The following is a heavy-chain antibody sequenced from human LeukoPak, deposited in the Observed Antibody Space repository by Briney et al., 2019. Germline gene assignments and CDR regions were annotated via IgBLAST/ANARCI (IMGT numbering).Heavy chain of an antibody. CDR2: INPSGGST. V-gene: IGHV1-46*01. D-gene: IGHD2-15*01. Sequence: ASVKVSCKASGYTFTSYYMHWVRQAPGRGLEWMGIINPSGGSTSYAQKFQGRVTMTRDMSTSTVYMGLSSLRSEDTAVYYCARDPFTDCSGGSCGPDYWGQGTLVTVSS. J-gene: IGHJ4*02. CDR1: GYTFTSYY. CDR3: ARDPFTDCSGGSCGPDY.